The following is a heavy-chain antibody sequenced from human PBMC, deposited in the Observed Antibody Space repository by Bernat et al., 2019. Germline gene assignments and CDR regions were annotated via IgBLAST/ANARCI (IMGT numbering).Heavy chain of an antibody. Sequence: QVQLVQSGAEVKKPGASVKVSCKASGYTFTSYDINWVRQATGQGLEWMGWMNPNSGNTGYAQKFQGRVTMTRNTSISTAYMELSSLRSEDTAVYYCARMSGRGSFWSGYRFPKTVDYWGQGTLVTVSS. CDR3: ARMSGRGSFWSGYRFPKTVDY. V-gene: IGHV1-8*01. J-gene: IGHJ4*02. CDR1: GYTFTSYD. CDR2: MNPNSGNT. D-gene: IGHD3-3*01.